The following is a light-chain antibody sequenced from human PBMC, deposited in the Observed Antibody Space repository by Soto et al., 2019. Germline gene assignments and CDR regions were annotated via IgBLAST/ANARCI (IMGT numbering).Light chain of an antibody. CDR2: SND. CDR3: AVWDDSLNGYV. J-gene: IGLJ1*01. V-gene: IGLV1-44*01. CDR1: SSNIGSNT. Sequence: SVLTQPPSASGTPGQRVTISCFGSSSNIGSNTVNWYRQLPGTAPKLLIYSNDQRPSGVPDRLSGSKSGTSASLAISGLQSEDEAEYYCAVWDDSLNGYVFGIGTKLTVL.